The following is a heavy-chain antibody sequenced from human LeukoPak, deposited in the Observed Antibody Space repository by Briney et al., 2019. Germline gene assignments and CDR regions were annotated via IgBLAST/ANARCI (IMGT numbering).Heavy chain of an antibody. CDR2: IYPGDSDT. CDR3: ASTGNWNYNYYYYMDV. CDR1: GYSFTSYW. D-gene: IGHD1-20*01. V-gene: IGHV5-51*01. Sequence: GESLKISCKGSGYSFTSYWIGWVRQMPGKGLEWMGIIYPGDSDTRYSPSFQGQVTISADMSISTAYLQWSSLKASDTAMYYCASTGNWNYNYYYYMDVWGKGTTVTVSS. J-gene: IGHJ6*03.